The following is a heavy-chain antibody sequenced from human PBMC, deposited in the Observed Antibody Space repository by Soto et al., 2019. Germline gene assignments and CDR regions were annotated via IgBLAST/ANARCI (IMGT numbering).Heavy chain of an antibody. Sequence: EVQLVESGGGLVQPGGSLRLSCAASGFRFNIYSMNWIRQAPGKGLEWSAYMTSDTKTIKYADSVKGRFTISRDNDNNLVYLQMNSLRAEDTAVYYCARSVEGHFDYWGQGTVVTVSA. V-gene: IGHV3-48*01. J-gene: IGHJ4*02. D-gene: IGHD6-19*01. CDR2: MTSDTKTI. CDR1: GFRFNIYS. CDR3: ARSVEGHFDY.